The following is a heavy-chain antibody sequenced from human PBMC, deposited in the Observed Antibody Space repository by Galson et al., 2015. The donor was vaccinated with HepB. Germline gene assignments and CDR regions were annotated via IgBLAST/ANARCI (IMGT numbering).Heavy chain of an antibody. J-gene: IGHJ5*02. CDR1: GYTFTSYG. Sequence: SVKVSCKASGYTFTSYGISWVRQAPGQGLEWMGWISAYNGNTNYAQKLQGRVTMTTDTSTSTAYMELRSLRSADTAVYYCARDLPLITMVRGVIVNWFDPWGQGTLVTVSS. CDR3: ARDLPLITMVRGVIVNWFDP. V-gene: IGHV1-18*04. D-gene: IGHD3-10*01. CDR2: ISAYNGNT.